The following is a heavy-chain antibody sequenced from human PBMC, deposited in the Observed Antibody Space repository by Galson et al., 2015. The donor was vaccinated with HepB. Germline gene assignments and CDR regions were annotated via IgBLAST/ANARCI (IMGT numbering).Heavy chain of an antibody. CDR2: INPNSGGT. J-gene: IGHJ4*02. Sequence: SVKVSCKASGYTFTGYYMHWVRQAPGQGLEWMGRINPNSGGTNYAQKFQGRVTMTRDTSISTAYMELSRLRSDDTAVYYCARAYYYDSSGYLYWGQGTLVTVSS. D-gene: IGHD3-22*01. V-gene: IGHV1-2*06. CDR3: ARAYYYDSSGYLY. CDR1: GYTFTGYY.